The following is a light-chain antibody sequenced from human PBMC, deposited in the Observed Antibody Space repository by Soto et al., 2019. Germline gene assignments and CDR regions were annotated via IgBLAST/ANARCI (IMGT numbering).Light chain of an antibody. J-gene: IGKJ1*01. Sequence: EIVLTQSPGTLSLSPGERATLSCRASQSVSSNYLAWYQQKPGQAPRRLIYAASSRATGIPDRFSGSGSGTDFTLTISRLEAEDFAVYYCQQYGSSPWTFGQGTKVEIK. CDR2: AAS. CDR1: QSVSSNY. V-gene: IGKV3-20*01. CDR3: QQYGSSPWT.